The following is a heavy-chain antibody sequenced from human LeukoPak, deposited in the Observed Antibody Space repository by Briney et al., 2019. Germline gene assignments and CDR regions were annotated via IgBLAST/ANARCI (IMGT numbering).Heavy chain of an antibody. D-gene: IGHD1-26*01. V-gene: IGHV3-30*02. CDR3: AKDRYSGSYHFDY. CDR1: GFTFSSYG. J-gene: IGHJ4*02. CDR2: IRYDGSNK. Sequence: PGGSLRLSCAASGFTFSSYGMHWARNAPGKGLECLAFIRYDGSNKYYADSGKGRFTISRDNSKNTLYLQMNSLRAEDTAVYYCAKDRYSGSYHFDYWGQGTLVTISS.